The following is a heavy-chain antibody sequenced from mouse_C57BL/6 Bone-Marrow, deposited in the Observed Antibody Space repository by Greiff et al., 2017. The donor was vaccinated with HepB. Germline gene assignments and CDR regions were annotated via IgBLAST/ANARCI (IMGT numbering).Heavy chain of an antibody. Sequence: EVQVVESGGGLVKPGGSLKLSCAASGFTFGSYAMSGVRQTPEKRLEWVATISDGGSYTYYPDNVKGRFTISRDNAKNNLYLQMSHLKSEDTAMYYCARDPSYYAMDYWGQGTSVTVSS. D-gene: IGHD2-10*02. V-gene: IGHV5-4*01. J-gene: IGHJ4*01. CDR2: ISDGGSYT. CDR3: ARDPSYYAMDY. CDR1: GFTFGSYA.